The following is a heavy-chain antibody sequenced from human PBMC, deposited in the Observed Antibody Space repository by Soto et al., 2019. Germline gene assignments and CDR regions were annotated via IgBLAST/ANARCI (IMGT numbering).Heavy chain of an antibody. V-gene: IGHV4-39*01. CDR1: GGSISSSSYY. CDR3: ARRSQMSYYYYYMDV. Sequence: SETLSLTCTVSGGSISSSSYYWGWIRQPPGKGLEWIGSIYYSGSTYYNPSLKSRVTISVDTSKNQFSLKLSSVTAADTAVYYCARRSQMSYYYYYMDVWGKGTTVTVSS. CDR2: IYYSGST. J-gene: IGHJ6*03. D-gene: IGHD6-13*01.